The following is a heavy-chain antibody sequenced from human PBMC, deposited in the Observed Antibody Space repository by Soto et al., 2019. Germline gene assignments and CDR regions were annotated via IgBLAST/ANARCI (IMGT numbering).Heavy chain of an antibody. V-gene: IGHV3-33*01. CDR1: GFTFSSYG. Sequence: QVQLVESGGGVVQPGRSLRLSCAASGFTFSSYGMHWVRQAPGEGLEWVAVIWYDGSNKYYADSVKGRFTISRDNSKNTLYLQMNSLRAEDTAVYYCARDVDSYGKFDYWGQGTLVTVSS. CDR3: ARDVDSYGKFDY. D-gene: IGHD5-18*01. CDR2: IWYDGSNK. J-gene: IGHJ4*02.